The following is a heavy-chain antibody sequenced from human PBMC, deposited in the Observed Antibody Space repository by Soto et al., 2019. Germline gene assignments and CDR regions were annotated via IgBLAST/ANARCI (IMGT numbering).Heavy chain of an antibody. J-gene: IGHJ4*02. CDR2: IYSKTATI. CDR3: ARDLASDIGH. V-gene: IGHV1-18*01. CDR1: GNIFNNFG. D-gene: IGHD3-3*02. Sequence: QVQLVQSGAEVQKPGAAVKVSCKTSGNIFNNFGITWVGQAPGLCLEWPGWIYSKTATINFAQKFQARLTMTTDTSTSTASMELRSLTFDDSAVYYCARDLASDIGHWGQGTLVTVS.